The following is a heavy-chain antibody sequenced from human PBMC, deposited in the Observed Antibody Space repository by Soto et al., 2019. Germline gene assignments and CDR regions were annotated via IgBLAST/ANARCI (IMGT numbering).Heavy chain of an antibody. Sequence: PGGSLRLSCVASGFIFRNYGMHWVRQVPGKGLEWMTVIWYDGSKKYYVDSVKGRFTISRDNSKNTLFLQMDSLRVEDTAVYYCARGLYESSGYPDNWGQGTLVTVSS. D-gene: IGHD3-22*01. J-gene: IGHJ4*02. V-gene: IGHV3-33*01. CDR2: IWYDGSKK. CDR1: GFIFRNYG. CDR3: ARGLYESSGYPDN.